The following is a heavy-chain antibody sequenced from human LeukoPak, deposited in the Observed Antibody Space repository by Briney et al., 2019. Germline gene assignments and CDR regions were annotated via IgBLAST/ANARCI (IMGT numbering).Heavy chain of an antibody. CDR1: GYTFTSYG. V-gene: IGHV1-18*04. D-gene: IGHD3-9*01. Sequence: ASVKVSCKASGYTFTSYGISWVRQAPGQGLEWMGWISAYNGNTNYAQKLQGRVTMTTDTSTSTAYMELRSLRSDDTAVYYCARDRHSDILTGYQGPFGYWGQGTLVTVSS. CDR3: ARDRHSDILTGYQGPFGY. CDR2: ISAYNGNT. J-gene: IGHJ4*02.